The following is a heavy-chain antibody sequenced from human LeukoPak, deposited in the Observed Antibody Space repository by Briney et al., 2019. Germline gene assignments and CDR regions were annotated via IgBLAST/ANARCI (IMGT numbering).Heavy chain of an antibody. V-gene: IGHV4-4*07. D-gene: IGHD3-22*01. J-gene: IGHJ4*02. Sequence: PSETLSLTCTVSGGSISNYYWTLIRQPAGKGLEWIGRIYIRGSTNYNPSLKSRVTMSLDTSKNQFSVKLTSVTAADTAVYYCARESSRYPYYFDYWGQGTLVTVSS. CDR3: ARESSRYPYYFDY. CDR1: GGSISNYY. CDR2: IYIRGST.